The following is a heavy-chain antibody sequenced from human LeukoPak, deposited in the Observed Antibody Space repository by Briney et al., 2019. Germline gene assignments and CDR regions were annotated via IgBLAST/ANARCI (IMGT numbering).Heavy chain of an antibody. V-gene: IGHV3-30-3*01. CDR2: ISYDGSNK. D-gene: IGHD6-19*01. CDR1: GFTSSSYA. CDR3: AKDLAVAGLYYYGMDV. Sequence: PGRSLRLSCAASGFTSSSYAMHWVRQVPGKGLEWVAVISYDGSNKYYADSVKGRFTISRDNSKNTLYLQMNSLRAEDTAVHYCAKDLAVAGLYYYGMDVWGQGTTVTISS. J-gene: IGHJ6*02.